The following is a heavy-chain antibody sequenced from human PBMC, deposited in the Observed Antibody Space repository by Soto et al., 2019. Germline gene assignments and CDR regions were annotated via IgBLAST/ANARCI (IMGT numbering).Heavy chain of an antibody. Sequence: QVQLVKYGAEVKKPGASVKVSCKASEYTFTGYYLHWLRQAPGQGLEWMGWINPNGGTNYAQKFKGRVTLPSETSISTAFMELSRLRSDDTAVYYCAREGGGTYSGNSAIAFHYWGQGTLVTVSS. CDR3: AREGGGTYSGNSAIAFHY. CDR1: EYTFTGYY. J-gene: IGHJ4*02. CDR2: INPNGGT. D-gene: IGHD2-15*01. V-gene: IGHV1-2*02.